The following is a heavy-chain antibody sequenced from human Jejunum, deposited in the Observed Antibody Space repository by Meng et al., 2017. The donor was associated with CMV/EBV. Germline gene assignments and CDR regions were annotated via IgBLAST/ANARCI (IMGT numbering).Heavy chain of an antibody. D-gene: IGHD2-2*01. V-gene: IGHV3-30-3*01. CDR3: ASDLSSVVVPGALNYYYYGMDV. J-gene: IGHJ6*02. CDR2: ISSDGPPK. Sequence: MHWVRQAPGKGLEWVAVISSDGPPKHYADSVQGRFTISRDNSKKTLDLQMNSLRPEDTAVYYCASDLSSVVVPGALNYYYYGMDVWGQGTTVTVSS.